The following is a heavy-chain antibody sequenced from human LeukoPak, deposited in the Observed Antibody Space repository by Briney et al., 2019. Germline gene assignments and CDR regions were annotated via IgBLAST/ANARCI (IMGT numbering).Heavy chain of an antibody. CDR1: GFTFSSYA. CDR3: ARGGQLDY. CDR2: IPYDGSNK. Sequence: GSLILSCAASGFTFSSYAMHWVRQAPGKGLEWVAVIPYDGSNKYYADSVKGRFTISRDNSKNTLYLQMNSLRAEDTAVYYCARGGQLDYWGQGTLVTVSS. J-gene: IGHJ4*02. D-gene: IGHD2-2*01. V-gene: IGHV3-30-3*01.